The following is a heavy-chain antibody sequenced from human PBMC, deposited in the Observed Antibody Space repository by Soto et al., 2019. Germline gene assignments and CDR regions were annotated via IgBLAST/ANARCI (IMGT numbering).Heavy chain of an antibody. CDR3: ARHVPSCSGGSCRTREYWFDP. D-gene: IGHD2-15*01. Sequence: PGESLKISCKGSGYSFTSYWIGWVRQMPGKGLEWMGIIYPGDSDTRYSPSFQGQVTISADKSISTAYLQWSSLKASDTAMYYCARHVPSCSGGSCRTREYWFDPWGQGTLVTVSS. V-gene: IGHV5-51*01. CDR1: GYSFTSYW. J-gene: IGHJ5*02. CDR2: IYPGDSDT.